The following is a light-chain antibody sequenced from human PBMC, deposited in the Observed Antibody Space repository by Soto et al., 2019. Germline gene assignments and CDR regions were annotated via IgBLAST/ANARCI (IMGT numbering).Light chain of an antibody. Sequence: DIQMTQSASTLSASFGDRVTITCRASQTISSWLAWYQQKPGKAPKLLIYKASSLESGVPSRFSGIGSGTESTLTISSLKPDDFATYYCQQYNSFWTFGQGTKVDIK. CDR3: QQYNSFWT. V-gene: IGKV1-5*03. CDR1: QTISSW. J-gene: IGKJ1*01. CDR2: KAS.